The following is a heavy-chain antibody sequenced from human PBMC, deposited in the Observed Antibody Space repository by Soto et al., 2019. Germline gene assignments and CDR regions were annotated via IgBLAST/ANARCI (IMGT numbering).Heavy chain of an antibody. V-gene: IGHV1-18*01. CDR2: ISASTRNT. J-gene: IGHJ2*01. Sequence: QVQLVQSGAEVKKPGASVKVSCQASGYTFTNYAISWVRQAPGQGLEWMGWISASTRNTDQAQNFQGRVTMTIDTSTNTANMELRSLRSDDTAVYYCARCYCSLGSCYACWHFDLWGRGTLVTVSS. CDR1: GYTFTNYA. D-gene: IGHD2-15*01. CDR3: ARCYCSLGSCYACWHFDL.